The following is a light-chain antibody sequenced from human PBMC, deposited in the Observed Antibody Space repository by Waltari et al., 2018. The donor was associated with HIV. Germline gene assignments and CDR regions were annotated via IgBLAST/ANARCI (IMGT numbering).Light chain of an antibody. CDR2: DVS. CDR3: SSYTSSSTPVV. V-gene: IGLV2-14*01. J-gene: IGLJ2*01. Sequence: QSALTQPASVSGSPGPSITISCTGTSSDLVTSNYVSCYQQQPGKAPKLMIYDVSNRPSGVSNRVSGSKSGNTASLTISGLQAEDEADYYCSSYTSSSTPVVFGGGTKLTVL. CDR1: SSDLVTSNY.